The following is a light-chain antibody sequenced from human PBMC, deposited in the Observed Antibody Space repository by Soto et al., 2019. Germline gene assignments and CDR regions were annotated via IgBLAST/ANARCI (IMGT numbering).Light chain of an antibody. Sequence: QSVLTQPPSVSAAPGQTVTISCSGSSSNIGNNYVSWYQQLPRTAPKLLIYDTNKRPSGIPDRFSGSKSGTSATLGITGLQTGDEADYYCGTWDTSLSAVVFGGGTKLTVL. V-gene: IGLV1-51*01. CDR3: GTWDTSLSAVV. J-gene: IGLJ2*01. CDR1: SSNIGNNY. CDR2: DTN.